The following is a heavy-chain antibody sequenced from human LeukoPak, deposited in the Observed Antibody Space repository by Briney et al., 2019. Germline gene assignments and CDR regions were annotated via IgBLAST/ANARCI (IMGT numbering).Heavy chain of an antibody. CDR2: IWYDGSNK. D-gene: IGHD3-3*01. V-gene: IGHV3-33*06. CDR1: GFTFSSYG. J-gene: IGHJ4*02. CDR3: AKPLKTVAWSGYYTGIDY. Sequence: GGSLRLSCAASGFTFSSYGMHWVRQAPGKGLEWVAVIWYDGSNKYYADSVKGRFTISRDNSKNTLYLQMSSLRAEDTAVYYCAKPLKTVAWSGYYTGIDYWGQGTLVTVSS.